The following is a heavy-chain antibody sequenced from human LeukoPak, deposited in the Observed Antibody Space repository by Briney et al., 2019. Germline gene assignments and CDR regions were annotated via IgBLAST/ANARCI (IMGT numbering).Heavy chain of an antibody. CDR3: ARASTTVPNLLDH. CDR1: GFTFSNYW. CDR2: IKEDGSEK. D-gene: IGHD4-17*01. Sequence: GGSLRLSCAASGFTFSNYWMSWVRQAPGKGLEWLANIKEDGSEKYYVDSVKGRFTISRDNAKNSLYLQMNSLRAEDSAVYYCARASTTVPNLLDHWGRGTLVTVSS. J-gene: IGHJ4*02. V-gene: IGHV3-7*02.